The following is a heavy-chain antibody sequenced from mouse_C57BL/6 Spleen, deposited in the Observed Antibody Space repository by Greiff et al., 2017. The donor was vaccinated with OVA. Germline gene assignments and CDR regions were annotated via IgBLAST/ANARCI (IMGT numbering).Heavy chain of an antibody. CDR1: GYTFTDYE. V-gene: IGHV1-15*01. Sequence: QVQLQQSGAELVRPGASVTLSCKASGYTFTDYEMHWVKQTPVHGLEWIGAIDPETGGTAYNQKFKGKAILTADKSSSTAYMELRSLTSEDSAVYYCTRRHPGAMDYWGQGTSVTVSS. CDR2: IDPETGGT. J-gene: IGHJ4*01. CDR3: TRRHPGAMDY. D-gene: IGHD6-1*01.